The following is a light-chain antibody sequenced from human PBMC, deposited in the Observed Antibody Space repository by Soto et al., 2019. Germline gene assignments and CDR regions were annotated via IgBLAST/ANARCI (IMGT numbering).Light chain of an antibody. CDR3: QQRSNWPRWT. CDR2: DAS. J-gene: IGKJ1*01. V-gene: IGKV3-11*01. CDR1: QSVSSY. Sequence: EIVLTQSPATLSLSPGERATLSCRASQSVSSYLAWYQQKPGQAPRLLIYDASNRATGIPARFSGSGSGTDFTLTINSLEAEDFAVYYCQQRSNWPRWTFGQGTKVEIK.